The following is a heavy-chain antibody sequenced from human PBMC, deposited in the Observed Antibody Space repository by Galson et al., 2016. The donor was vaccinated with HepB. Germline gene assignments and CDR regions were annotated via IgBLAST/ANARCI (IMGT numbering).Heavy chain of an antibody. CDR2: IYNSGST. CDR1: GGSISSGGYH. J-gene: IGHJ5*02. V-gene: IGHV4-39*01. CDR3: AGPGFGLILYGFDP. D-gene: IGHD2-15*01. Sequence: SETLSLTCTVSGGSISSGGYHWSWIRQPPGKGLEWIGYIYNSGSTYYNPSLKSRVTISVDTSKNQFSLKLSSVTAADTAVYYCAGPGFGLILYGFDPWAREPWLPSPQ.